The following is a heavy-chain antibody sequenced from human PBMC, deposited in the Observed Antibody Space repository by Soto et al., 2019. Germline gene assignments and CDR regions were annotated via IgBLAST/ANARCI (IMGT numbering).Heavy chain of an antibody. D-gene: IGHD3-9*01. CDR2: IYYSGST. V-gene: IGHV4-59*01. CDR1: GGSISSYY. CDR3: ASSRYFDWLFHFDY. Sequence: SETLSLTCTVSGGSISSYYWSWIRQPPGKGLEWIGYIYYSGSTNYNPSLKCRVTISVDTSKNQFSLKLSSVTAADTAVYYCASSRYFDWLFHFDYWGQGTLITVS. J-gene: IGHJ4*02.